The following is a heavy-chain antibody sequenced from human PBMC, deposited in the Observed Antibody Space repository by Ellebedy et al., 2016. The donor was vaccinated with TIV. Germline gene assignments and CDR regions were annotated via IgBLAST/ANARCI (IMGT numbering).Heavy chain of an antibody. J-gene: IGHJ6*02. V-gene: IGHV3-23*01. CDR3: AKDSLMVHMIVVVIGEDV. D-gene: IGHD3-22*01. CDR2: ISGSGGST. CDR1: GFTFSSYA. Sequence: GESLKISXAASGFTFSSYAMSWVRQAPGKGLEWVSAISGSGGSTYYADSVKGRFTISRDNSKNTLYLQMNSLRAEDTAVYYCAKDSLMVHMIVVVIGEDVWGQGTTVTVSS.